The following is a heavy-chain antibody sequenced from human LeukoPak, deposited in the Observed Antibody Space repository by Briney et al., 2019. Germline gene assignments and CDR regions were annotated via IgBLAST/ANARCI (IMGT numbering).Heavy chain of an antibody. CDR1: GFTFSSYS. CDR2: IIGGAGGT. J-gene: IGHJ4*02. V-gene: IGHV3-23*01. Sequence: PGGSLRLSCAASGFTFSSYSMNWVRQAPGKGLEWVSGIIGGAGGTYYADSVKGRFTISRDNSKNTLYLQMNSLRAEDTAVYYCTHGSMYQLDYWGQGTLVTVSS. CDR3: THGSMYQLDY. D-gene: IGHD2-2*01.